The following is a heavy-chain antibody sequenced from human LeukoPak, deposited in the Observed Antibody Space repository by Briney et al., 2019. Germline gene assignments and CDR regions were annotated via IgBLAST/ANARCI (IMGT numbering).Heavy chain of an antibody. CDR3: ARLASHDYYDSSGYSGPRFDP. D-gene: IGHD3-22*01. V-gene: IGHV4-4*09. CDR2: IYTSGST. Sequence: PSETLSLTCTVSGGSISSYYWSWIRQPPGKGLEWIGYIYTSGSTNYNPSLKSRVTISVDTSKNQFSLKLSSVTAADTAVYYCARLASHDYYDSSGYSGPRFDPWGQGTLVTVSS. CDR1: GGSISSYY. J-gene: IGHJ5*02.